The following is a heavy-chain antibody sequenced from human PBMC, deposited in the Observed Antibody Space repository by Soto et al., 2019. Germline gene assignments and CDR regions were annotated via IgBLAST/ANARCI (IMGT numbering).Heavy chain of an antibody. CDR1: GYTFSNYG. Sequence: QVQLVQSGAEVKKPGASVTVSCKTSGYTFSNYGINWVRQAPGQGLEWMGWISGYNGNTDYAQTVEGSVTMTTHTSTGTVYMELRSLKSDDTAIYYCSRSIMVGGWFDPNYYHGMDVWGQGTTVTVSS. CDR3: SRSIMVGGWFDPNYYHGMDV. J-gene: IGHJ6*02. D-gene: IGHD6-19*01. V-gene: IGHV1-18*01. CDR2: ISGYNGNT.